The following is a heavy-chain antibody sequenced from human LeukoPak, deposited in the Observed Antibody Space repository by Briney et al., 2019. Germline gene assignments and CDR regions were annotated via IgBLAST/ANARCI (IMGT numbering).Heavy chain of an antibody. CDR1: GGSFSGYY. D-gene: IGHD3-22*01. V-gene: IGHV4-34*01. J-gene: IGHJ4*02. Sequence: SETLSLTCAVYGGSFSGYYWSWIRQPPGKGLEWIGEINHSGSTNSNPSLKSRVTISVDTSKNQFSLKLSSVTAADTAVYYCARGWSYYDSSGYYYAFDYWGQGTLVTVSS. CDR3: ARGWSYYDSSGYYYAFDY. CDR2: INHSGST.